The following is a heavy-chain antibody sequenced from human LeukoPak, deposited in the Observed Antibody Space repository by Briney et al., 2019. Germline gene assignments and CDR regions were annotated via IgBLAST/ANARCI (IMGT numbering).Heavy chain of an antibody. D-gene: IGHD3-10*01. CDR2: ISAYNGNT. Sequence: ASVKVSCKASGYTFTSYGISWVRQAPGQGLEWMGWISAYNGNTNYAQKLQGRVTMTTDTSTSTAYMELRSLRSDDTAVYYCARAGGPYYYGSGSYYPDYYYYYYMDVWGKGTTVTISS. J-gene: IGHJ6*03. CDR1: GYTFTSYG. CDR3: ARAGGPYYYGSGSYYPDYYYYYYMDV. V-gene: IGHV1-18*01.